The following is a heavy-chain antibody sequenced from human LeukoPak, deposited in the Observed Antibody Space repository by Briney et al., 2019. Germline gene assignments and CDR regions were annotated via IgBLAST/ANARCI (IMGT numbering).Heavy chain of an antibody. CDR1: GFXFSSYA. CDR2: IGSSGDTT. J-gene: IGHJ4*02. V-gene: IGHV3-23*01. D-gene: IGHD3-22*01. CDR3: AKGGGSSGSQSDC. Sequence: PGGSLRLSCEASGFXFSSYAISWVRQAPGKGLEWISTIGSSGDTTYYAGSVKGRFTISRDNSRNTLYLQMNSLRAEDTAVYYCAKGGGSSGSQSDCWGQGTLVTVSS.